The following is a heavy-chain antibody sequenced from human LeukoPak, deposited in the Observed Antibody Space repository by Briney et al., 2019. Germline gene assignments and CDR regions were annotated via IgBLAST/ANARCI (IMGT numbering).Heavy chain of an antibody. Sequence: GGSLRLSCAASRFTFSSYGMHWVRQAPGKGLEWVAFIRYDGNNKYSADSVKGRFTISRDNSKNTLYLQMNSLRAEDTAVYYCAKTPNHYGGIFDYWGQGTLVTVSS. V-gene: IGHV3-30*02. CDR1: RFTFSSYG. CDR2: IRYDGNNK. J-gene: IGHJ4*02. CDR3: AKTPNHYGGIFDY. D-gene: IGHD4-23*01.